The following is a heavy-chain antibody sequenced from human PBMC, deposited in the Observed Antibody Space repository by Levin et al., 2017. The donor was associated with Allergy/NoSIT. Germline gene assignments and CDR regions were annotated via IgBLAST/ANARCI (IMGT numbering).Heavy chain of an antibody. D-gene: IGHD6-19*01. Sequence: PGGSLRLSCAASGFTVSSSYMSWVRQAPGKGLEWVSVIYSGGNTYYADSVKGRFTISRDTSKNTVFLQMNSLRAEDTAVYYCARGGGSGWHWVGYWGQGALVTVSS. J-gene: IGHJ4*02. CDR3: ARGGGSGWHWVGY. V-gene: IGHV3-66*02. CDR2: IYSGGNT. CDR1: GFTVSSSY.